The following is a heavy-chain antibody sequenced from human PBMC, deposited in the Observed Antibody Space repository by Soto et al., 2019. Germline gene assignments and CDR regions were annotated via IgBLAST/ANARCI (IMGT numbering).Heavy chain of an antibody. D-gene: IGHD3-22*01. J-gene: IGHJ4*02. Sequence: GGSLRLSCAATGFTFSSYAMSWVRQATGKGLEWVSAISGSGGNTYYADSVKGRFTISRNNSKNTLYLQLNSLRAEDTAVYYGAKDRSSNYYNSSGYYFDYWGPGTLVTVSS. V-gene: IGHV3-23*01. CDR2: ISGSGGNT. CDR1: GFTFSSYA. CDR3: AKDRSSNYYNSSGYYFDY.